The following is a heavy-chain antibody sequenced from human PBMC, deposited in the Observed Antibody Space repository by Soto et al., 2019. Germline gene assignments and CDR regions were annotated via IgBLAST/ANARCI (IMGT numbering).Heavy chain of an antibody. J-gene: IGHJ4*02. V-gene: IGHV4-39*01. D-gene: IGHD1-26*01. Sequence: SETLSLTCAVSGGSASSSLYHWVWLRQPPGKGLEWIGNVYYNSNTYYNASLKSRLTISVDTSNNQFSRKVKSVTAADTAVYFCARPSGSYHDRYFDTWGQGTLVTVSS. CDR1: GGSASSSLYH. CDR3: ARPSGSYHDRYFDT. CDR2: VYYNSNT.